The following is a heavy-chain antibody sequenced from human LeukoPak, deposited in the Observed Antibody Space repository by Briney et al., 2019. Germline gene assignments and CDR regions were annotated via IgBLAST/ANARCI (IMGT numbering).Heavy chain of an antibody. CDR3: ARAVGYSRGYYYYYYGMDV. Sequence: ASVKLLCKASGYIFTGYYMHWVRQAPGQGLEWMGWINPHSGGKNYAQKFEESVTMTRDTSISTAYMELSRLRSDDTAVYYCARAVGYSRGYYYYYYGMDVWGQGTTVTVSS. CDR1: GYIFTGYY. J-gene: IGHJ6*02. V-gene: IGHV1-2*02. CDR2: INPHSGGK. D-gene: IGHD5-18*01.